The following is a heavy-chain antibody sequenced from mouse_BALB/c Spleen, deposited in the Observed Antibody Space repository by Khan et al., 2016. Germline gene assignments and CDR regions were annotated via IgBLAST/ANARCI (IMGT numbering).Heavy chain of an antibody. CDR2: FYPYNGDT. CDR3: ARSLGRHYYFDV. V-gene: IGHV1S29*02. J-gene: IGHJ1*01. Sequence: MQLKQSGPELVKPGASVKISCKASGYTFTDYNMHWVKQSHGKSLEWIGYFYPYNGDTGYKQNFKTKATLTVDSSSSTAYMELRSLTSEDSAVYYCARSLGRHYYFDVWGAGTTVTVSS. D-gene: IGHD2-1*01. CDR1: GYTFTDYN.